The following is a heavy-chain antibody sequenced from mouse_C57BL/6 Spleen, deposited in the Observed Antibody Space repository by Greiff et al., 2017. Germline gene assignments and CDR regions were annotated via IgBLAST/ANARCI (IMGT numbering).Heavy chain of an antibody. J-gene: IGHJ1*03. CDR3: ARDRGYDYDGYFDV. V-gene: IGHV5-4*01. CDR2: ISDGGSYT. CDR1: GFTFSSYA. D-gene: IGHD2-4*01. Sequence: EVMLVESGGGLVKPGGSLKLSCAASGFTFSSYAMSWVRQTPEKRLEWVATISDGGSYTYYPDNVKGRFTISRDHAKNNLYLQMSHLKSEDTAMYYCARDRGYDYDGYFDVWGTGTTVTVSS.